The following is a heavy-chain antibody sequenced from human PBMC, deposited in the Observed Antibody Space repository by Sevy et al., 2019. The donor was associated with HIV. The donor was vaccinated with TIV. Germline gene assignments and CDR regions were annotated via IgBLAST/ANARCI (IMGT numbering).Heavy chain of an antibody. D-gene: IGHD2-21*01. CDR2: ISGSGDST. CDR3: AKRTITADCYKN. V-gene: IGHV3-23*01. CDR1: GFTFSSYA. J-gene: IGHJ4*02. Sequence: GGSLRLSCAASGFTFSSYAMSWVRQAPGKGLEWVSTISGSGDSTYYADSVKGRFTISRDNSKNTLYLQMNSLRAEDTAVYYCAKRTITADCYKNWGQGTLVTVSS.